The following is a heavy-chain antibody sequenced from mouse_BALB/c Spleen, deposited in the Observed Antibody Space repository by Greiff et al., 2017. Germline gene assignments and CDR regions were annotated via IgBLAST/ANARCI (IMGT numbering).Heavy chain of an antibody. Sequence: QVQLQQSGAELAKPGASVKMSCKASGYTFTSYWMHWVKQRPGQGLEWIGYINPSTGYTEYNQKFKDKATLTADKSSSTAYMQLSSLTSEDSAVYYCARRGVTEDYAMDYWGQGTSVTVSS. CDR1: GYTFTSYW. CDR2: INPSTGYT. V-gene: IGHV1-7*01. D-gene: IGHD2-1*01. J-gene: IGHJ4*01. CDR3: ARRGVTEDYAMDY.